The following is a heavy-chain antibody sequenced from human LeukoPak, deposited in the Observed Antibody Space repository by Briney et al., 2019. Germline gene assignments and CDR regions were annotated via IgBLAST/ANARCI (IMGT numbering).Heavy chain of an antibody. CDR3: ARQVRTEYYYDSSGLRNYFDY. D-gene: IGHD3-22*01. CDR1: GYSFTSYW. J-gene: IGHJ4*02. V-gene: IGHV5-51*01. Sequence: GESLKISCKGSGYSFTSYWIGWVRQMPGKGLEWMGIIYPGDSDTRYSPSFQGQVTISADKSISTAYLQWSSLKASDTAVYYCARQVRTEYYYDSSGLRNYFDYWDQGTLVTVSS. CDR2: IYPGDSDT.